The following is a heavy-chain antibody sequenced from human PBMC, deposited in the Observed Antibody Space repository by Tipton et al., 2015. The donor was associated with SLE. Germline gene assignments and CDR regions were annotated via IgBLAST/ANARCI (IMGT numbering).Heavy chain of an antibody. CDR1: GGSISGHC. J-gene: IGHJ4*02. CDR3: ARGVLDF. CDR2: IHYSGNT. Sequence: TLSLTCIVSGGSISGHCWNWVRQPPGKGLEWIGNIHYSGNTKYNPSLKSRVTISVDTSKNQFSLNLRSVTAADTAVYYCARGVLDFWGQGTLVTVSS. V-gene: IGHV4-59*11.